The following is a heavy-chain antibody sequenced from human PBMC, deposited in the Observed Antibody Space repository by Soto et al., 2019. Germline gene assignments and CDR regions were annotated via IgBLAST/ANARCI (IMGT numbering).Heavy chain of an antibody. D-gene: IGHD6-6*01. Sequence: GGSLRLSCAASWFTVSNNYMSWVRQAPGKGLEWVSIIYSSGSTYYADSVKGRFTVSRDNSKNTLFLQMNSLRGEDTAVYYCAKESYSSSSYYYGMDVWGQGTTVTVSS. V-gene: IGHV3-66*03. CDR1: WFTVSNNY. J-gene: IGHJ6*02. CDR3: AKESYSSSSYYYGMDV. CDR2: IYSSGST.